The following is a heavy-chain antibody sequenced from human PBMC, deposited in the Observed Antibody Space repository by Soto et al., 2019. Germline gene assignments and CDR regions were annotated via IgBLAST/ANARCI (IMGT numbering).Heavy chain of an antibody. Sequence: SETLSLTCTVSGGSISSSSYYWGWIRQPPGKGLEWIGSIYYSGSTYYNPSLKSRVTISVDTSKNQFSLKLSSVTAADTAVYYCARVSIAARREAFDIWGQGTMVTVSS. D-gene: IGHD6-6*01. CDR2: IYYSGST. CDR3: ARVSIAARREAFDI. CDR1: GGSISSSSYY. V-gene: IGHV4-39*01. J-gene: IGHJ3*02.